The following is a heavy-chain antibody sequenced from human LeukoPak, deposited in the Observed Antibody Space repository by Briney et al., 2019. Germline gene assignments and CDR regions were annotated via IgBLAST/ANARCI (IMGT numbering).Heavy chain of an antibody. CDR1: GYTFTSYG. J-gene: IGHJ4*02. CDR2: ISAYNGNT. V-gene: IGHV1-18*01. CDR3: AKSLWVHLTRPPHDY. D-gene: IGHD3-9*01. Sequence: ASVKVSCKASGYTFTSYGISWVRQAPGQGLEWMGWISAYNGNTNYAQKLQGRVTMTTDTSTSTAYMELRSLRSDDTAVYYCAKSLWVHLTRPPHDYWGQGTLVTVSS.